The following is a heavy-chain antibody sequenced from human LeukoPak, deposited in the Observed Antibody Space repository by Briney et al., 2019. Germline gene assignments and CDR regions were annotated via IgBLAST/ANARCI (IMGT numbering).Heavy chain of an antibody. V-gene: IGHV4-31*03. J-gene: IGHJ3*02. CDR3: ARGADSPGAFDI. CDR1: GGSISSGGYY. Sequence: SQTLSPTCTVSGGSISSGGYYWSWIRQHPGKGLEWIGYIHYSGSTYYNPSLKSRVTISVDTSKNQFSLKLSSVTAADTAVYYCARGADSPGAFDIWGQGTMVTVSS. D-gene: IGHD2-21*01. CDR2: IHYSGST.